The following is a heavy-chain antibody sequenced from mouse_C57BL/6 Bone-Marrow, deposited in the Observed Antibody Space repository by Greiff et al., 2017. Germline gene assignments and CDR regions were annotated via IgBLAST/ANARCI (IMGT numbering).Heavy chain of an antibody. D-gene: IGHD1-1*01. CDR3: ARGTDYGSSDY. Sequence: EVQLVESGGGLVKPGGSLKLSCAASGFTFSSYAMSWVRQTPEKRLEWVATISDGGSYTYYPDNVKGRFTISRDNAKNNLYLQMSHLKSEDTAMYYCARGTDYGSSDYWGQGTTLTVSS. CDR2: ISDGGSYT. V-gene: IGHV5-4*01. CDR1: GFTFSSYA. J-gene: IGHJ2*01.